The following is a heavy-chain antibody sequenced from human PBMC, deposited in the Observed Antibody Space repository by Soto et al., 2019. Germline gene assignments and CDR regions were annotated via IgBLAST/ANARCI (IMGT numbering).Heavy chain of an antibody. J-gene: IGHJ3*02. CDR1: GFTFSSYG. Sequence: QVQLVESGGGVVQPGRSLRLSCAASGFTFSSYGMHWVRQAPGKGLEWVAVIWYDGSNKYYADSVKGRFTISRDNSKNTLYLQMNSLRAEDTAVYYCARVDSSGYWAFDIWGQGTMVTVSS. CDR2: IWYDGSNK. D-gene: IGHD3-22*01. CDR3: ARVDSSGYWAFDI. V-gene: IGHV3-33*01.